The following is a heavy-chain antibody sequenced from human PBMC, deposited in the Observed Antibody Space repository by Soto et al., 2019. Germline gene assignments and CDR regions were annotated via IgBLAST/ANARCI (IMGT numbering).Heavy chain of an antibody. CDR2: IYYTGST. CDR3: ARDFVVVGPNINYYYGKDV. CDR1: GGSITNYF. J-gene: IGHJ6*02. Sequence: PSETLYLTCTVSGGSITNYFWSWIRQPPGKELEWIGYIYYTGSTNYNPSLKSRATISADTSKNQFSLKLSSVTAADTAVYYCARDFVVVGPNINYYYGKDVWGQGTTVTVSS. D-gene: IGHD3-22*01. V-gene: IGHV4-4*08.